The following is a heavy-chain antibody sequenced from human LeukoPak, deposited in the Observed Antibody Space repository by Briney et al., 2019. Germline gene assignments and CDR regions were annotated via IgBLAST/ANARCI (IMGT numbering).Heavy chain of an antibody. V-gene: IGHV3-7*01. D-gene: IGHD5-18*01. J-gene: IGHJ4*02. CDR1: GFSLSGYW. CDR3: ARGRYSFDY. CDR2: LHADGVEQ. Sequence: PGGSLRLSCAASGFSLSGYWMTWVRQAPGKGLEWVARLHADGVEQNYVDSVTGRFTMSRDNAKNSLDLQMNSLRVEDTAVYYCARGRYSFDYLGQGTLVAVSS.